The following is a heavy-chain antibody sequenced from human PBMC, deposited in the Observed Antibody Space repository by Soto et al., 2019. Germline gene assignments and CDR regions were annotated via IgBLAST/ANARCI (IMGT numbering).Heavy chain of an antibody. CDR3: AYVPSSDGIRPPGAF. V-gene: IGHV1-2*02. CDR2: IYPNTGGT. Sequence: CKSAEYGFSQSSIQWVRQAPGQGLEWMGWIYPNTGGTSFAQKFQDRVTLTSDTSITTAYMELSRLKSDDTAVYYCAYVPSSDGIRPPGAFWG. D-gene: IGHD2-15*01. CDR1: EYGFSQSS. J-gene: IGHJ2*01.